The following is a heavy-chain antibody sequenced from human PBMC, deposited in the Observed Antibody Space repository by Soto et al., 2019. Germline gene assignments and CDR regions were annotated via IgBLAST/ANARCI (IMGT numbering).Heavy chain of an antibody. CDR2: IDPSDSYT. D-gene: IGHD2-2*01. CDR3: ARLGDIVVVPAAWYYGMDV. J-gene: IGHJ6*02. CDR1: GYSFTSYW. Sequence: XDSLKISRKGSGYSFTSYWISLVRQMRGKGLEWMGRIDPSDSYTNYSPSFQGHVTISADKSISTAYLQWSSLKASDTAMYYCARLGDIVVVPAAWYYGMDVWGQGTTVTVSS. V-gene: IGHV5-10-1*01.